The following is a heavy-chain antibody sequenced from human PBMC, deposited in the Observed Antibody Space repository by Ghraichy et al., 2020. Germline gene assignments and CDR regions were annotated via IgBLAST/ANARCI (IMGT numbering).Heavy chain of an antibody. CDR3: AKAEVTIELRGVIHSPYIDH. V-gene: IGHV3-30*18. CDR2: ISCDGSQK. J-gene: IGHJ4*02. Sequence: GGSLRLSCAASGFTFNSHDMHWVRQAPGEGLEWVAVISCDGSQKYYGDSVKGRFTISRDNSKNTLFLQMNSLRADDTALYYCAKAEVTIELRGVIHSPYIDHWGQGTLVTVSS. D-gene: IGHD3-10*01. CDR1: GFTFNSHD.